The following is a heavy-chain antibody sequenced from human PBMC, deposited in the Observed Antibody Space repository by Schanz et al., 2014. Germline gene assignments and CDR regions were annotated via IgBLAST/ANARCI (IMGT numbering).Heavy chain of an antibody. CDR2: ITAYNGDT. Sequence: QVQLVQSGAEVKKPGASVKVSCKASGYTFTSHGISWVRQAPGQGLEWMGWITAYNGDTNYALKLQGRVTMTTDTSTGTAYMELRSLRSDDTALYYCARGGYSSGWYDRDIAHFDYWGQGTLGTVSP. CDR1: GYTFTSHG. V-gene: IGHV1-18*01. D-gene: IGHD6-19*01. J-gene: IGHJ4*02. CDR3: ARGGYSSGWYDRDIAHFDY.